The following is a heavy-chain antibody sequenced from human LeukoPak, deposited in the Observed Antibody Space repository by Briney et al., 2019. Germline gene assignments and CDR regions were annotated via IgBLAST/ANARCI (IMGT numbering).Heavy chain of an antibody. D-gene: IGHD2-21*01. J-gene: IGHJ4*02. CDR3: AKDWMIAFDY. V-gene: IGHV3-23*01. CDR1: GFTFSSYA. Sequence: QHGESLKISCAASGFTFSSYAMSWVRQAPGKGLEWVSAISGSGGSTYYADSVKGRFTISRDNSKNTLYLQMNSLRAEDTAVYYCAKDWMIAFDYWGQGTLVTVSS. CDR2: ISGSGGST.